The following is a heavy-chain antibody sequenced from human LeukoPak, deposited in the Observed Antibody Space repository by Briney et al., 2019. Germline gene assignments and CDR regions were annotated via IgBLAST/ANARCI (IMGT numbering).Heavy chain of an antibody. CDR2: INHSGST. Sequence: SETLSLICAVYGGSFSGYYWSWIRQPPGKGLEWIGEINHSGSTNYNPSLKSRVTISVDTSKNQFSLKLSSVTAADTAVYYCARVVVGAQDYWGQGTLVTVSS. CDR1: GGSFSGYY. CDR3: ARVVVGAQDY. V-gene: IGHV4-34*01. D-gene: IGHD1-26*01. J-gene: IGHJ4*02.